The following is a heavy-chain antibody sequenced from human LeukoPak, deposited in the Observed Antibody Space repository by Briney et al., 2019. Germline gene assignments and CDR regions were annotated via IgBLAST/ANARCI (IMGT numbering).Heavy chain of an antibody. J-gene: IGHJ4*02. V-gene: IGHV1-18*01. D-gene: IGHD6-13*01. CDR3: ARDIKGAAIAAAGLFDY. CDR1: GYTFTSYG. Sequence: ASVKVSCKASGYTFTSYGISWVRQAPGQGLEWMGWISAYNGNTNYAQKLQGRVTMTTDTSTSTAYMELRSLRSDDTAVYYCARDIKGAAIAAAGLFDYWGQGTLVTVSS. CDR2: ISAYNGNT.